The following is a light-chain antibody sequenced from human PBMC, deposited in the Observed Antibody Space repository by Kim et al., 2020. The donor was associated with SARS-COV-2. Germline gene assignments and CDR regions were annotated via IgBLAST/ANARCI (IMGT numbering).Light chain of an antibody. CDR1: SSNIGSNT. Sequence: ELTQPPSASGTPGQRVTISCSGSSSNIGSNTVNWYQQVPRTAPKLLIYSNNQRPSGVPDRFSGSKSGTSASLAISGLQSEDEADYYCAVWDDSLNGPVFGGGTKVTVL. J-gene: IGLJ3*02. CDR3: AVWDDSLNGPV. V-gene: IGLV1-44*01. CDR2: SNN.